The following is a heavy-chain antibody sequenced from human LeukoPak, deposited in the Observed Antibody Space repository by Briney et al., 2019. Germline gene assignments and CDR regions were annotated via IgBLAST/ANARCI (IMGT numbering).Heavy chain of an antibody. CDR2: LYPGVGT. Sequence: SETLSLTCTVSGGPIYSYYWSWIRQTAGKGLEWIGRLYPGVGTNYNPSLKSRVTMSVDTSKNQFALKLSAVTAADTAVYYCARLKFYDSTSYSPGHYMDVWGKGTTVTVSS. J-gene: IGHJ6*03. CDR3: ARLKFYDSTSYSPGHYMDV. CDR1: GGPIYSYY. V-gene: IGHV4-4*07. D-gene: IGHD3-22*01.